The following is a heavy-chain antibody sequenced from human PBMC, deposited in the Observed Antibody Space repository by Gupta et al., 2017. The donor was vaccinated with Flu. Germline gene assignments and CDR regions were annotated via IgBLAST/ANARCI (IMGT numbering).Heavy chain of an antibody. CDR2: INGVDGDT. D-gene: IGHD2-8*01. Sequence: QVHLVQSGAEVKKPGASVKISCKSSDSTFIKFAMYWVRQAPGQSREWIGRINGVDGDTKYSQKFQGRITNTRDTSANIEYMEVRSLTSEDTAVYYCARGASYCSKGACSWGYYFQSWGQGTLVTVSS. CDR3: ARGASYCSKGACSWGYYFQS. V-gene: IGHV1-3*01. J-gene: IGHJ4*02. CDR1: DSTFIKFA.